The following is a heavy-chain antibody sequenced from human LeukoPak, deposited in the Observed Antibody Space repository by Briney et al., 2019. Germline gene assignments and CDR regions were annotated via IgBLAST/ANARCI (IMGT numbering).Heavy chain of an antibody. CDR1: GFTFSSYG. CDR3: AKEQYYYDSSGYPDY. D-gene: IGHD3-22*01. Sequence: GGSLRLSCAASGFTFSSYGMHWVRQAPGKGLEWVADIWYDGSNKYYADSVKGRFTISRDNSKNTLYLQMNSLRAEDTAVYYCAKEQYYYDSSGYPDYWGQGTLVTVSS. J-gene: IGHJ4*02. CDR2: IWYDGSNK. V-gene: IGHV3-33*06.